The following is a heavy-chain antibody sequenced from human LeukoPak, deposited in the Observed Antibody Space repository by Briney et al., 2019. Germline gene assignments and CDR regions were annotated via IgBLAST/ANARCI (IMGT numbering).Heavy chain of an antibody. V-gene: IGHV4-4*09. CDR3: ARHGGYCSSTSCYGEGNWFDP. D-gene: IGHD2-2*01. CDR2: NYTSGNT. Sequence: PSETLSLTCTVSGGSISSYYWSWIRQPPGKGLEWIGNNYTSGNTNYNPSLKSRVTISVDTSNTQFSLKLSSVTAADTAVYYWARHGGYCSSTSCYGEGNWFDPWGQGTLVTVSS. J-gene: IGHJ5*02. CDR1: GGSISSYY.